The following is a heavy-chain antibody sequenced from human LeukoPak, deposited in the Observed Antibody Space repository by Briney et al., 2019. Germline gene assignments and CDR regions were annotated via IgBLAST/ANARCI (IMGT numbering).Heavy chain of an antibody. V-gene: IGHV3-9*01. Sequence: GRCLRLSCAASGFTFDDYAMHWVRQAPGKGLEWVSGISWNSGSIGYADSVKGRFTISRDNAKNSLYLQMNSLRAEDTALYYCAKGGYYYDSSGYYYWGQGTLVTVSS. CDR2: ISWNSGSI. D-gene: IGHD3-22*01. J-gene: IGHJ4*02. CDR3: AKGGYYYDSSGYYY. CDR1: GFTFDDYA.